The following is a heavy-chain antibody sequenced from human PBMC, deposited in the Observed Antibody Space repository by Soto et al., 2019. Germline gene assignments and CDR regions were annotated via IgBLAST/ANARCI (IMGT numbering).Heavy chain of an antibody. D-gene: IGHD6-19*01. V-gene: IGHV1-2*02. CDR2: INPYTHST. Sequence: ASVKVSWKASESDFSDFYIHWVRQAPGQGLEWMGLINPYTHSTDYIEKFRGRVTMTSHTSTNPASLELTSLRSDATAVFYCTRSKYSLGWYEVYFASWGQGTLVTVSS. CDR3: TRSKYSLGWYEVYFAS. J-gene: IGHJ4*02. CDR1: ESDFSDFY.